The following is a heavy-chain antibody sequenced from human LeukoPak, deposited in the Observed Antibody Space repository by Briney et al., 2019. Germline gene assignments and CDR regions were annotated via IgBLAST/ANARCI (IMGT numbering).Heavy chain of an antibody. J-gene: IGHJ4*02. CDR3: AKVGLYYYGSGPDY. CDR2: ISYDGSDK. V-gene: IGHV3-30*04. D-gene: IGHD3-10*01. CDR1: GFIFSSYA. Sequence: GGSLRLSCAASGFIFSSYAMHWVRQAPGKGLEWVAVISYDGSDKYYADSVKGRFTISRDTSKNTLFLQMNSLRAEDTAVYYCAKVGLYYYGSGPDYWGQGTLVTVSS.